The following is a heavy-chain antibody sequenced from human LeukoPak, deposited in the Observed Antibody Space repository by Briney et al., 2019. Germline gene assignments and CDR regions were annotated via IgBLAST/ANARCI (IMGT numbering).Heavy chain of an antibody. D-gene: IGHD2-15*01. CDR2: ISSRSTYI. V-gene: IGHV3-21*01. J-gene: IGHJ4*02. CDR3: ARGVGCSGGSCYFDY. Sequence: GGSLRLSCAASGFTFSTYSMNWVRQAPGKGLEWVSSISSRSTYIYYADSMKGRFTISRDNTKNSLYLQMNSLRAEDTAVYYRARGVGCSGGSCYFDYWGQGTLVTVSS. CDR1: GFTFSTYS.